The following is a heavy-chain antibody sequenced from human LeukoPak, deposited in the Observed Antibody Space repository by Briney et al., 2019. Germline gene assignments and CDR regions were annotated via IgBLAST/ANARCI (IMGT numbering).Heavy chain of an antibody. Sequence: ASVKVSCKASGGTFGTSAITWVRQAPGQGLEWIGRIIPFLNTNYARKFGGRVTMTADESTTTAYLKLSGLRSEDTAIYYCAINWGSGWNKATDFWGQGTLVTVSS. V-gene: IGHV1-69*11. CDR1: GGTFGTSA. CDR3: AINWGSGWNKATDF. CDR2: IIPFLNT. J-gene: IGHJ4*02. D-gene: IGHD6-19*01.